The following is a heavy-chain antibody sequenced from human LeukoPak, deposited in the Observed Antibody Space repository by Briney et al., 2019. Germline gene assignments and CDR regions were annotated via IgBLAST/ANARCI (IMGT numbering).Heavy chain of an antibody. CDR2: INSDGSNT. CDR3: ARDGVSGSYRAFDI. J-gene: IGHJ3*02. CDR1: GFTFNNHW. V-gene: IGHV3-74*01. Sequence: PGGSLRLSCAASGFTFNNHWMHWVRQAPGKGLVWVSRINSDGSNTNYADSVRGRFTISRDNAKNTLYLQMNSLGVEDTAVYYCARDGVSGSYRAFDIWGQGTMVTVSS. D-gene: IGHD3-16*02.